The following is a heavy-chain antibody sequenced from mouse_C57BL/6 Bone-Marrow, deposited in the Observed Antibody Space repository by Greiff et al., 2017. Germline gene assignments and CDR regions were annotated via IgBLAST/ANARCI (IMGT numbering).Heavy chain of an antibody. J-gene: IGHJ3*01. D-gene: IGHD2-4*01. CDR2: IDPSDSYT. V-gene: IGHV1-69*01. CDR1: GYTFTSYW. Sequence: QVQLQQPGAELVMPGASVKLSCKASGYTFTSYWMHWVKQRPGQGLEWIGEIDPSDSYTNYNQKFKGKSALTVDKSSITAYMQLSSLTSEDSAVYYCARREYEYDGGFAYWGQGTLFTVSA. CDR3: ARREYEYDGGFAY.